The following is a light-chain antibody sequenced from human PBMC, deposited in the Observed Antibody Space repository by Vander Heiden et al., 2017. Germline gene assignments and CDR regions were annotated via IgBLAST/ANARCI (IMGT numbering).Light chain of an antibody. CDR3: IQGSHWPYT. V-gene: IGKV2-30*01. CDR1: QSRLYSDVNNY. Sequence: VVLTQSPLSLSVILGRPAPISCRSSQSRLYSDVNNYLNWFQQRPGQSPRSLIDILSSRDSGVPDRFSGSGSGTDFTLKISRVEADDVGVYYCIQGSHWPYTFGQGTKLEIK. J-gene: IGKJ2*01. CDR2: ILS.